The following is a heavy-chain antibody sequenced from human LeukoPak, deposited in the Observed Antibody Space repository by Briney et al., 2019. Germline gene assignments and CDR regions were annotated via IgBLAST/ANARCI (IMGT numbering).Heavy chain of an antibody. Sequence: SETLSLTCTVSGGSISSSSYYWSWIRQPPGKGLEWIGYIYYSGSTNYNPSLKSRVTISVDTSKNQFSLKLSSVTAADTAVYYCASRNYYYGSGSWGFDYWGQGTLVTVSS. V-gene: IGHV4-61*01. CDR1: GGSISSSSYY. CDR2: IYYSGST. CDR3: ASRNYYYGSGSWGFDY. D-gene: IGHD3-10*01. J-gene: IGHJ4*02.